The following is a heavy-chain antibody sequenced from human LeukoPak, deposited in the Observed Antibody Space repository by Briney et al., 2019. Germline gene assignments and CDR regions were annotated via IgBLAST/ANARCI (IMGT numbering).Heavy chain of an antibody. J-gene: IGHJ4*02. D-gene: IGHD1-14*01. CDR3: TKIPVTTYKSFEY. CDR1: GFTFASYA. CDR2: ISGSSGTI. V-gene: IGHV3-23*01. Sequence: GGSLRLPCAASGFTFASYAMSWVRQAPGRGLEWVSYISGSSGTIYYADSVKGRFTISRDNSENTLYLQMNSLSAEDTAVYYCTKIPVTTYKSFEYWGQGTLVTVSS.